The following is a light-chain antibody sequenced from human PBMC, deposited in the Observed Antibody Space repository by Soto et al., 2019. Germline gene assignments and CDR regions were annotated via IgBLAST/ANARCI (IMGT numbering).Light chain of an antibody. Sequence: QSVLAQPASVSGSPGQSITISCTGTRSDIGRYNYVSWYQQHPGEAPKLLIYEVTYRPSGVSARFSGPKSGSTASLTISGLQAEDEADYYCSSYSTTTSPHVLFGGGTKVTVL. CDR3: SSYSTTTSPHVL. CDR2: EVT. CDR1: RSDIGRYNY. V-gene: IGLV2-14*01. J-gene: IGLJ2*01.